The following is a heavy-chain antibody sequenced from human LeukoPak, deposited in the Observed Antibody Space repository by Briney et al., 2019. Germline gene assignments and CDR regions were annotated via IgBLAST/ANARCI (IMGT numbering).Heavy chain of an antibody. CDR3: ARTPLRSSSGWYGGPLMGAFDY. D-gene: IGHD6-19*01. CDR1: GFTFSSYS. V-gene: IGHV3-21*01. CDR2: ISSSSSYI. J-gene: IGHJ4*02. Sequence: NPGGSLRLSCAASGFTFSSYSMNWVRQAPGKGLEWVSSISSSSSYIYYADSVKGRFTISRDNAKNSLYLQMNSLRAEDTAVYYCARTPLRSSSGWYGGPLMGAFDYWGQGTLVTVSS.